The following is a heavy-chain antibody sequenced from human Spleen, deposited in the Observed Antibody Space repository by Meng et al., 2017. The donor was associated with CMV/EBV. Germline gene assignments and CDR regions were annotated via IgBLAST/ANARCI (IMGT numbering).Heavy chain of an antibody. D-gene: IGHD2-2*01. Sequence: GGSLRLSCAASGFTLSSYAMCWVRHAPGKGLEWVSIISVSGGSTNYADSAKGRFTISRDSSKNTLYLQMNNLRAEDSAVYYCVKGVRTSSAGDYWGQGTLVTVSS. CDR3: VKGVRTSSAGDY. CDR1: GFTLSSYA. V-gene: IGHV3-23*01. J-gene: IGHJ4*01. CDR2: ISVSGGST.